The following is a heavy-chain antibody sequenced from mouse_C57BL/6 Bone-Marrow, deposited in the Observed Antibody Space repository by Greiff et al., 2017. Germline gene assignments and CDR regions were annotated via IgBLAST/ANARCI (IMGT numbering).Heavy chain of an antibody. Sequence: EVQRVESEGGLVQPGSSMKLSCTASGFTFSDYYMAWVRQVPEKGLEWVANINYDGSSTYYLDSLKSRFIISRDNAKNILYLQMSSLKSEDTATYYCARDGEYYGSSLYFDVWGTGTTVTVSS. D-gene: IGHD1-1*01. CDR1: GFTFSDYY. CDR2: INYDGSST. CDR3: ARDGEYYGSSLYFDV. J-gene: IGHJ1*03. V-gene: IGHV5-16*01.